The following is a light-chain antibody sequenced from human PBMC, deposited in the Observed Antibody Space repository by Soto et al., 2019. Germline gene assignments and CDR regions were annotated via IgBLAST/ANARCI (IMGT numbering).Light chain of an antibody. CDR3: CSYAGSYTYV. CDR2: DVS. Sequence: QSVLTQPRSVSGSPGQSVTISCTGTSSDVGDYDYVSWYQQHPGKAPKLMIYDVSKRPSGVPDRFSGSKSGNTASLTISGLQAEDEADYYRCSYAGSYTYVFGTGTKVTVL. V-gene: IGLV2-11*01. CDR1: SSDVGDYDY. J-gene: IGLJ1*01.